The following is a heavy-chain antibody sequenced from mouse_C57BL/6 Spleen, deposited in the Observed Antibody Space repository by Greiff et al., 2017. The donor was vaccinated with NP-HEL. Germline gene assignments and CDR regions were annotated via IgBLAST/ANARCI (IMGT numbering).Heavy chain of an antibody. CDR2: IYPGDGDT. Sequence: VQLVESGPELVKPGASVKISCKASGYAFSSSWMNWVKQRPGKGLEWIGRIYPGDGDTNYNGKFKGKATLTADKSSSTAYMQLSSLTSEDSAVYFCARSGAAQAWFAYWGQGTLVTVSA. D-gene: IGHD3-2*02. CDR3: ARSGAAQAWFAY. V-gene: IGHV1-82*01. J-gene: IGHJ3*01. CDR1: GYAFSSSW.